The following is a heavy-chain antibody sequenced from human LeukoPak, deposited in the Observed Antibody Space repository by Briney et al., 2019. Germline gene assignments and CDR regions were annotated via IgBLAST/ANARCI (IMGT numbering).Heavy chain of an antibody. D-gene: IGHD5-12*01. V-gene: IGHV1-18*01. Sequence: SVTVSFKASGYTFTIYGISWVRQAPGQGQEGMGWISAYNGNTNYAQKLQGRVTMTTDTSTSTAYMELRSLRSDDTAVYYCARDGFRGYEHDYWGQGTLVTVSS. CDR2: ISAYNGNT. CDR3: ARDGFRGYEHDY. CDR1: GYTFTIYG. J-gene: IGHJ4*02.